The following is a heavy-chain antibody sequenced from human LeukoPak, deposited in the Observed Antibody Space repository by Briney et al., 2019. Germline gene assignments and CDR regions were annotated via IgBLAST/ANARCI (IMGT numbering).Heavy chain of an antibody. Sequence: GGSLRLSCAASGFTVSSNYMSWVRKAPGKGLEWVSVIYSGGSTYYADSVKGRFTISRDNSKNTLYLQMNSLRAEDTAVYYCARDFTAAADTDWGQGTLVTVSS. V-gene: IGHV3-66*02. J-gene: IGHJ4*02. CDR1: GFTVSSNY. D-gene: IGHD6-13*01. CDR2: IYSGGST. CDR3: ARDFTAAADTD.